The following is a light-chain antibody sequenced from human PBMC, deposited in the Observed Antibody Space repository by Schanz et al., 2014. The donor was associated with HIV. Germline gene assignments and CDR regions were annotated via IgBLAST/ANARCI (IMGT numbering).Light chain of an antibody. Sequence: QSALTQPASVSGSPGQSITISCSGTSSDIGGSDYLSWYQQHPGRAPKVLIYDVRDRPSGVSNRFSGSKSGNTASLTISGLQAEDEADYYCSSYTSSDTHVFGTGTKLTVL. J-gene: IGLJ1*01. CDR1: SSDIGGSDY. CDR2: DVR. CDR3: SSYTSSDTHV. V-gene: IGLV2-14*03.